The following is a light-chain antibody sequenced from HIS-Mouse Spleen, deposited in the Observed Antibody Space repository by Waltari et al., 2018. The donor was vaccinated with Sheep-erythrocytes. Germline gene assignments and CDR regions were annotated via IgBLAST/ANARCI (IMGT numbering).Light chain of an antibody. V-gene: IGLV2-11*01. CDR1: SSDVGGNNY. CDR2: DVS. J-gene: IGLJ1*01. CDR3: CSYAGSYNHV. Sequence: QSALTQPRPVSGSPGQSVPISCTGTSSDVGGNNYFPWYQQHPGKAPKLMIYDVSKRPSGVPDRFSGSKSGNTASLTISGLQAEDEADYYCCSYAGSYNHVFATGTKVTVL.